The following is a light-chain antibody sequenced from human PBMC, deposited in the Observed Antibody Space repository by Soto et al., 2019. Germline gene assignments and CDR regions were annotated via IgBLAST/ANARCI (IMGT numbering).Light chain of an antibody. CDR3: QQSYSNPPT. V-gene: IGKV1-39*01. CDR1: ESVITY. Sequence: DIQMTQSPSSLSASVGDRVTITFLASESVITYLNWYRQKPGKAPNLLIHTASTLESGVPTRFSGSGSGTDFTLTISSLQPEDFGIYYCQQSYSNPPTFGGGTKVDNK. J-gene: IGKJ4*01. CDR2: TAS.